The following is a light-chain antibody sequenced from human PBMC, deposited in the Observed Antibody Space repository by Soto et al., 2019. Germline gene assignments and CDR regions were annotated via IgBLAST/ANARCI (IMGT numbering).Light chain of an antibody. Sequence: EIVLTQSPATLSLSPGERATVSCRASQSVSRYLAWFQQKPGQAPRLLIYGASNRATGIPARFSGSGSGTDFTLTISSLEPEDFAVYYCQQRSNWPRTFGQGTKVEI. CDR3: QQRSNWPRT. J-gene: IGKJ1*01. CDR1: QSVSRY. CDR2: GAS. V-gene: IGKV3-11*01.